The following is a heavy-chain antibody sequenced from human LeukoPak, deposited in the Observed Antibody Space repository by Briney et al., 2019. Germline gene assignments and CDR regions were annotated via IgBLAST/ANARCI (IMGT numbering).Heavy chain of an antibody. D-gene: IGHD6-19*01. Sequence: GGSLRLSCAASGFTFSSYSMNWVRQAPGKGLEWVSSISSSSSYIYYADSVKGRFTISRDNAKNSLYLQMNSLRAEDTAVYYCARDRRSSGWERKVYWGQGTLVTVSS. J-gene: IGHJ4*02. V-gene: IGHV3-21*01. CDR3: ARDRRSSGWERKVY. CDR1: GFTFSSYS. CDR2: ISSSSSYI.